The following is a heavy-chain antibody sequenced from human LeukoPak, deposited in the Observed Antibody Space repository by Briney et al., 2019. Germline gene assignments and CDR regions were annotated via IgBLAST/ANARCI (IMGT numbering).Heavy chain of an antibody. J-gene: IGHJ5*02. CDR1: GGSISSSNW. CDR3: ARDSGTANWFDP. D-gene: IGHD1-1*01. CDR2: IYHSGST. V-gene: IGHV4-4*02. Sequence: SPSGTLSLTCAVSGGSISSSNWWSWVRQPPGKGLEWIGEIYHSGSTNYNPSLKSRVTISVDTSKNQFSLKLSSVTAADTAVYYCARDSGTANWFDPWGQGTLVTVSS.